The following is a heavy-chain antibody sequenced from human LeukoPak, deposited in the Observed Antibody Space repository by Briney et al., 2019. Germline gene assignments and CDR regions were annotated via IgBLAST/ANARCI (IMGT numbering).Heavy chain of an antibody. Sequence: PSETLSLTCAVSGGSISSSNWWSWVRPPPGKGLEWIGEIYHSGSTNYNPSPKSRVTISVDKSKNQFSLKLSSVTAADTAMYYCARVDLHLYYYYYYGMDVWGKGTTVTVSS. V-gene: IGHV4-4*02. D-gene: IGHD4-11*01. CDR3: ARVDLHLYYYYYYGMDV. J-gene: IGHJ6*04. CDR1: GGSISSSNW. CDR2: IYHSGST.